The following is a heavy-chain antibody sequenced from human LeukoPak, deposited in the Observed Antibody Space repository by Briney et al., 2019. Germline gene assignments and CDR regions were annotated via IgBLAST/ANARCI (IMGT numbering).Heavy chain of an antibody. CDR3: ARLHLYYDILTDY. CDR2: INHSGST. Sequence: PSETLSLTCAVYGGSFSGYYWSWIRQPPGKGLEWIGEINHSGSTNYNPSLKSRVTISVDTSKNQFSLKLSSVTAADTAVYYCARLHLYYDILTDYWGQGTLVTVSS. V-gene: IGHV4-34*01. CDR1: GGSFSGYY. J-gene: IGHJ4*02. D-gene: IGHD3-9*01.